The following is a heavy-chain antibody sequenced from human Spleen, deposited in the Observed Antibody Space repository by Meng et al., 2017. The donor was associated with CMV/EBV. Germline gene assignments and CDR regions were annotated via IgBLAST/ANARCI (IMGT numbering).Heavy chain of an antibody. D-gene: IGHD3-3*01. V-gene: IGHV1-69*02. CDR2: IIPILGIA. CDR1: GYTFTGHY. Sequence: SVKVSCKASGYTFTGHYMHWVRQAPGQGLEWMGRIIPILGIANYAQKFQGRVTITADKSTSTAYMELSSLRSEDTAVYYCAMINYDFWSGYPLSGMDVWGQGTTVTVSS. J-gene: IGHJ6*02. CDR3: AMINYDFWSGYPLSGMDV.